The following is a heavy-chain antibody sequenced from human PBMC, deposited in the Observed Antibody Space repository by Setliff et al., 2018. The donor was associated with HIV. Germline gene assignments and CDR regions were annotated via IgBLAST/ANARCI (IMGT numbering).Heavy chain of an antibody. CDR1: GFTFSSYT. CDR3: APPPRGGPGFSC. V-gene: IGHV3-23*01. D-gene: IGHD3-10*01. Sequence: GGSLRLSCAASGFTFSSYTMRWVRQAPGKGLEGVSGISGSGANTYHADSVKGRFTISRDNSKNTLYLQMTSLTADDTAVYYCAPPPRGGPGFSCWGQGTLVTVSS. CDR2: ISGSGANT. J-gene: IGHJ4*02.